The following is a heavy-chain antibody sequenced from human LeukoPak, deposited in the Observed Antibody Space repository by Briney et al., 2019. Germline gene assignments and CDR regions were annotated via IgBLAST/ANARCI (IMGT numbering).Heavy chain of an antibody. CDR2: INHSGST. Sequence: PSETLSLTCTVSGYSISSGYYWGWIRQPPGKGLEWIGEINHSGSTNYNPSLKSRVTISVDTSKNQFSLKLSSVTAADTAVYYCARRTMVRGVLYYFDYWGQGTLVTVSS. V-gene: IGHV4-38-2*02. CDR3: ARRTMVRGVLYYFDY. CDR1: GYSISSGYY. D-gene: IGHD3-10*01. J-gene: IGHJ4*02.